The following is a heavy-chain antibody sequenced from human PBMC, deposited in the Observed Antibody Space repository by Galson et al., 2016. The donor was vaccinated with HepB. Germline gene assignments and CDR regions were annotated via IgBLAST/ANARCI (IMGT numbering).Heavy chain of an antibody. Sequence: SLRLSCAASGFTFSDNYMSWIRQAPGKGLEWLSHITSTGSYTNYAGSVKGRFTVSRDNAKNSLYLQMNSLRAEDTAVYYCATGPPSYYYDSSGYYSGWGQGTLVTVSS. V-gene: IGHV3-11*06. J-gene: IGHJ4*02. CDR1: GFTFSDNY. D-gene: IGHD3-22*01. CDR3: ATGPPSYYYDSSGYYSG. CDR2: ITSTGSYT.